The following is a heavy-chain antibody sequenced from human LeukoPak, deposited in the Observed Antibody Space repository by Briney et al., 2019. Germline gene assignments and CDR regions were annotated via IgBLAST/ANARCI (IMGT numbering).Heavy chain of an antibody. CDR2: IWYDGSNK. J-gene: IGHJ4*02. V-gene: IGHV3-33*01. D-gene: IGHD6-19*01. CDR1: GVSCSTNG. Sequence: PGGSLRLSCGASGVSCSTNGMHWVRQAPGQGLEWVAVIWYDGSNKYYADSVKGRFTISRDNSKNTLYLKMNSLRGGDTAVYYCARVSSGWYDFDYWGQGTLVTVSS. CDR3: ARVSSGWYDFDY.